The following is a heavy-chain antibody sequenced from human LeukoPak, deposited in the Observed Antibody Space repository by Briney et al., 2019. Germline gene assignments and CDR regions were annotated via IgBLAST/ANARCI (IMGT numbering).Heavy chain of an antibody. CDR1: GGSISSSSYY. J-gene: IGHJ5*02. V-gene: IGHV4-39*07. CDR2: IYYSGST. CDR3: ARDRTKLERRFSWFDP. D-gene: IGHD1-1*01. Sequence: PSETLSLTCTVSGGSISSSSYYWGWIRQPPGKGLEWIGSIYYSGSTYYNPSLKSRVTISVDTSKNQFSLKLSSVTAADTAVYYCARDRTKLERRFSWFDPWGQGTLVTVSS.